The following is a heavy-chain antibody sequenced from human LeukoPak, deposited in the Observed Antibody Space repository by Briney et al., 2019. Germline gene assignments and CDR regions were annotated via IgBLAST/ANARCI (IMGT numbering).Heavy chain of an antibody. D-gene: IGHD3-10*01. Sequence: SGGSLRLSCAASGFTFSPLGMNWVRQAPGRGLEWVSYIRSGSSTTYYADSVKGRFTISRDNAKNSLYLQVNSLRDEDTAVYYCARGRGLTLSYHHFDYWGQGTLVTVSS. V-gene: IGHV3-48*02. CDR1: GFTFSPLG. J-gene: IGHJ4*02. CDR3: ARGRGLTLSYHHFDY. CDR2: IRSGSSTT.